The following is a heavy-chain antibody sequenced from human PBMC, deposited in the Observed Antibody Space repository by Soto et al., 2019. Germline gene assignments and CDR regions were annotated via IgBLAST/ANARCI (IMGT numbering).Heavy chain of an antibody. CDR1: GGTFSSYA. Sequence: QVQLVQSGAEVKKPGSSVKVSCKASGGTFSSYAISWVRQAPGQELEWMGGIIPIFGTANYAQKFQGRVTITADKSTSTAYMELSSLRSEDTAVYYCARARGMIVVVSDDAFDIWGQGTMVTVSS. J-gene: IGHJ3*02. D-gene: IGHD3-22*01. CDR3: ARARGMIVVVSDDAFDI. V-gene: IGHV1-69*06. CDR2: IIPIFGTA.